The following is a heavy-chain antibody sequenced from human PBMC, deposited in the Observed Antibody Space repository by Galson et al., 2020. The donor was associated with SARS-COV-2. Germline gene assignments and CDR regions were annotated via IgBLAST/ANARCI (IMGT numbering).Heavy chain of an antibody. CDR3: ARDNEVYGMDV. J-gene: IGHJ6*02. Sequence: GESLKISCKASGYTFTGYYMHWVRQAPGQGLEWMGWINPNSGGTNYAQKFQGWVTMTRDTSISTAYMELSRLRSDDTAVYYCARDNEVYGMDVWGQGTTVTVSS. D-gene: IGHD1-1*01. CDR2: INPNSGGT. V-gene: IGHV1-2*04. CDR1: GYTFTGYY.